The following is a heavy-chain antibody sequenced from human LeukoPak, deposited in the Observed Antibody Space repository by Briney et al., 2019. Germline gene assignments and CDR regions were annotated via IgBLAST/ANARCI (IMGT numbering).Heavy chain of an antibody. D-gene: IGHD5-18*01. Sequence: PGRSLRLSCAASGFTFDDYAMYWVRQAPGKGLEWVSGISWKSSNIVYADSAKGRFTISRDNAKNSLYLQMNSLRPEDTALYYCAKDMRGTGMGYVFDYWGQGTLVTVSS. V-gene: IGHV3-9*01. CDR3: AKDMRGTGMGYVFDY. J-gene: IGHJ4*02. CDR1: GFTFDDYA. CDR2: ISWKSSNI.